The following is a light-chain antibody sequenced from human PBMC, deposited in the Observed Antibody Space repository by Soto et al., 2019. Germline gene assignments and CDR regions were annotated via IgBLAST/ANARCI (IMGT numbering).Light chain of an antibody. CDR2: EVS. J-gene: IGLJ2*01. V-gene: IGLV2-14*01. Sequence: QSVLTQPASVSGSPGQSITISCTGTSSDVGGYNYVSWYQQHPGKAPKLMIYEVSNGPSGVSNRFSGSKSGNTASLTISGLQAEDEADYYCSSYTSSSTLVFGGGTQLTV. CDR1: SSDVGGYNY. CDR3: SSYTSSSTLV.